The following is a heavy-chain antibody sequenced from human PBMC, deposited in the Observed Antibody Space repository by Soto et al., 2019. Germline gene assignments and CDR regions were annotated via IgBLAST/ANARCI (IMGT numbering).Heavy chain of an antibody. CDR2: ISAYNGNT. Sequence: ASVKVSCKASGGTFSRYAISWVRQAPGQGLEWMGWISAYNGNTNYAQKLQGRVTMTTDTSTSTAYMELRSLRSDDTAVYYCARDEDVVYGSGSYYNGPDAFDIWGQGTMVTVSS. CDR1: GGTFSRYA. D-gene: IGHD3-10*01. CDR3: ARDEDVVYGSGSYYNGPDAFDI. J-gene: IGHJ3*02. V-gene: IGHV1-18*01.